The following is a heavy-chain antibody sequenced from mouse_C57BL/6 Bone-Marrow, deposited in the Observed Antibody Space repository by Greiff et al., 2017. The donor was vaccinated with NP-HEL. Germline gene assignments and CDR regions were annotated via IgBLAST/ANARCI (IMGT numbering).Heavy chain of an antibody. CDR2: INSDGSST. CDR1: GFTFSDYY. V-gene: IGHV5-16*01. J-gene: IGHJ1*03. CDR3: ARDGGYYCSSNWYCDV. Sequence: EVQLVESEGGLVQPGSSMKLSCTASGFTFSDYYMAWVRQVPKKGLEWVANINSDGSSTYYLDSLKSRYIISRDNAKNMLYVQMSSLKSEDTATYYCARDGGYYCSSNWYCDVWGTGTTVTVSS. D-gene: IGHD1-1*01.